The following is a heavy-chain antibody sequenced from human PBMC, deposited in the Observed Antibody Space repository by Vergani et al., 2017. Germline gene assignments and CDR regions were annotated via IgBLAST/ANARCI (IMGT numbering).Heavy chain of an antibody. CDR2: IYYSGST. D-gene: IGHD4-17*01. CDR1: GGSISSGGYY. Sequence: QVQLQESGPGLVKPSQTLSLTCTVSGGSISSGGYYWSWIRQPPGKGLELIGYIYYSGSTYYNPSLKSRVTISVDTSKNQCSLKLSSVTAADTAVYYCARARKYGEPPFDYWGQGTLVTVSS. CDR3: ARARKYGEPPFDY. J-gene: IGHJ4*02. V-gene: IGHV4-31*03.